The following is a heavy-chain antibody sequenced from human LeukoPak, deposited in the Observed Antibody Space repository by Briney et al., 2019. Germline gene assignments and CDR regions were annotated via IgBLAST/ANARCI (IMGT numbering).Heavy chain of an antibody. CDR2: ISSSSSYT. V-gene: IGHV3-11*06. J-gene: IGHJ4*02. CDR3: ARDPRYCSGGSCYSVWVQVADS. CDR1: GFIFSDYY. Sequence: PGGSLRLSCAASGFIFSDYYMSWIRQAPGKGLEWISYISSSSSYTKYADSVKGRFTISRDNAKNSLYLQMNSLRVEDTAVYYCARDPRYCSGGSCYSVWVQVADSWGQGTLVPSPQ. D-gene: IGHD2-15*01.